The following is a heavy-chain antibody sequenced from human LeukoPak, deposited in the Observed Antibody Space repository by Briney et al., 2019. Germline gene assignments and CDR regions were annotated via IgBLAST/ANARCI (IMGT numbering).Heavy chain of an antibody. D-gene: IGHD3-10*01. Sequence: ASVKVSRKASGYSFTGYYIHWVRQAPGQGLEWMGWINPNSGGTNYAQKFQGRVTMTRDTSTSTVYVELRSLRSEDTAVYYCARAEDYYGSGSYYFDYWGQGTLVTVSS. V-gene: IGHV1-2*02. J-gene: IGHJ4*02. CDR2: INPNSGGT. CDR1: GYSFTGYY. CDR3: ARAEDYYGSGSYYFDY.